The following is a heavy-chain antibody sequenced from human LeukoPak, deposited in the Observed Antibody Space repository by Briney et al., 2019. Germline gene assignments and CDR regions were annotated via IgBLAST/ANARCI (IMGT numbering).Heavy chain of an antibody. CDR3: AKGIIAAHWFDH. J-gene: IGHJ5*02. V-gene: IGHV4-34*01. CDR1: GGSFSGYY. CDR2: IKHSVST. D-gene: IGHD6-13*01. Sequence: SETLTLTCAVYGGSFSGYYWSWIRQPPGKGLEWIGEIKHSVSTNYNPSLKSRVTMSVDTSKNQFSLKVIHVTAADTAVYYCAKGIIAAHWFDHWGQGTLVTVSS.